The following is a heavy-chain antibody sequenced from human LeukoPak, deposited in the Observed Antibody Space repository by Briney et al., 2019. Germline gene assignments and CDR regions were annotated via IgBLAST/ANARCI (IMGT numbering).Heavy chain of an antibody. CDR2: ISGSGGST. V-gene: IGHV3-23*01. CDR3: AKGGRPWLGPRSLDWFDL. J-gene: IGHJ5*02. Sequence: GGTLRLSCAASGFTFSSYGMSWVRQAPGKGLEWVSAISGSGGSTYYADSVKGRFTIARDNSKNTLYLQMNSLRAEDTAVYYCAKGGRPWLGPRSLDWFDLWGQGTLVTVSS. D-gene: IGHD3-10*01. CDR1: GFTFSSYG.